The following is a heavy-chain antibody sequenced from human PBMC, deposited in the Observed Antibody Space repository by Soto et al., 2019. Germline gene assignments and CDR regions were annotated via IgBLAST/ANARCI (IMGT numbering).Heavy chain of an antibody. V-gene: IGHV1-8*02. Sequence: VKVSCKASGYTFTSYGISWVRQAPGQGLEWMGWMNPNNGNTNYAQKFQGRVTMTRNTSISTAYMELSSLRSEDTAVYYCARGSRGGYDLYYFDYWGQGTLVTVSS. D-gene: IGHD5-12*01. J-gene: IGHJ4*02. CDR1: GYTFTSYG. CDR3: ARGSRGGYDLYYFDY. CDR2: MNPNNGNT.